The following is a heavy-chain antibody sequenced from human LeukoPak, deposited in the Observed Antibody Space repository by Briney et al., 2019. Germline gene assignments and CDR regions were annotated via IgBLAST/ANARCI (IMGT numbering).Heavy chain of an antibody. J-gene: IGHJ4*02. V-gene: IGHV4-39*07. CDR3: ARVASGSFQPFDY. Sequence: PSETLSLTCTVSGGSISSINYYWDWIRQPPGKGLEWIGSIFYSGSTYYNPSLKSRVTISVDTSKNQFSLKLSSVTAADTAVYYCARVASGSFQPFDYWGQGTLVTVSS. D-gene: IGHD2-15*01. CDR1: GGSISSINYY. CDR2: IFYSGST.